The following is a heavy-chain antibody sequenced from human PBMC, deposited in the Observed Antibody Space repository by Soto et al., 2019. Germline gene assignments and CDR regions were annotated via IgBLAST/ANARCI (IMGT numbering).Heavy chain of an antibody. CDR2: ISAYNGNT. J-gene: IGHJ4*02. Sequence: QVQLVQSGAEVKKPGASVKVSCKASGYTFTGYGLSWVRQAPGQGLEWMGCISAYNGNTNFAQKLEGRVTMTTDTPTSTAYMELRSLRSDDTGGYSCARDPGGIGVDYWGQGTLVTVSS. D-gene: IGHD3-16*01. CDR1: GYTFTGYG. CDR3: ARDPGGIGVDY. V-gene: IGHV1-18*01.